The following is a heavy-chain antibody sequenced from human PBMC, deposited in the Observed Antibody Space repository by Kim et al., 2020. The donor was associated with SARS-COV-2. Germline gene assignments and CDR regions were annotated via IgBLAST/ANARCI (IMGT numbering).Heavy chain of an antibody. CDR3: ARGKASSGFAGWSDP. J-gene: IGHJ5*02. D-gene: IGHD6-19*01. Sequence: GGSLRLSCTASGFSLSNSPMHWLRQTPGKGLEWVAVSAYDGIDKRYADFVRDRFSIFRDNSKNTVYLQMNTLRTEDTAVYYCARGKASSGFAGWSDPWGQGALVTVSS. CDR2: SAYDGIDK. CDR1: GFSLSNSP. V-gene: IGHV3-30*14.